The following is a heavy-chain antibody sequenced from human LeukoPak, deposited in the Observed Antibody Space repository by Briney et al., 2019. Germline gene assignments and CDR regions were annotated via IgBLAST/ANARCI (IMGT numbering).Heavy chain of an antibody. D-gene: IGHD6-13*01. V-gene: IGHV3-7*03. J-gene: IGHJ4*02. CDR1: GFTFNDYY. CDR3: ARDRDSSGSWEVNFDH. CDR2: IKHDGGEK. Sequence: GGSLRLSCTVSGFTFNDYYMGWIRQAPGKGLEWVASIKHDGGEKFYVDSVKGRFTISRDDAKDSLFLQMNSLRAEDTAVYYCARDRDSSGSWEVNFDHWGQGTLVTVSS.